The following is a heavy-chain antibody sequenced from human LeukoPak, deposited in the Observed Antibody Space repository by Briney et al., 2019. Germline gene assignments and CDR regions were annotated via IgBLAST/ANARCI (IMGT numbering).Heavy chain of an antibody. Sequence: ASVKVSCKASGYTFTSYDISWVQQAPGQGLEWMGWISAYSGNTNYGQKLQGRLTMTTDTSMTTAYMELRSLTSDDTAVYYCARGAAAPDYWGQGTLVTVSS. CDR1: GYTFTSYD. V-gene: IGHV1-18*01. CDR2: ISAYSGNT. CDR3: ARGAAAPDY. J-gene: IGHJ4*02. D-gene: IGHD2-2*01.